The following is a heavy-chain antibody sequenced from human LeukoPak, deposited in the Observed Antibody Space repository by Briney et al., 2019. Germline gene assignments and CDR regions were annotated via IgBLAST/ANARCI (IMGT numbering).Heavy chain of an antibody. CDR1: GGSISSYY. D-gene: IGHD4-11*01. CDR3: ARRNDYSNFYDY. J-gene: IGHJ4*02. V-gene: IGHV4-59*08. Sequence: SETLSLTCTVSGGSISSYYWSWIRQPPGKGLEWIGYIYYSGSTNYNPSLKSRGTISVDTSKNQCSLKLSPVTAADTAVYYCARRNDYSNFYDYWGQGTLVTVSS. CDR2: IYYSGST.